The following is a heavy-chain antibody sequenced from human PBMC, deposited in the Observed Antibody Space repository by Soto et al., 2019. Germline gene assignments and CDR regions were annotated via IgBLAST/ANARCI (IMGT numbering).Heavy chain of an antibody. CDR3: ARDHDYGDYVGGFDY. Sequence: ASVKVSCKASGYTFTSYGISWVRQAPGQGLEWMGWISAYNGNTNYAQKLQGRVTMTTDTSTSTAYMELRSLRSDDTAVYYCARDHDYGDYVGGFDYWGQGTLVTSPQ. CDR2: ISAYNGNT. J-gene: IGHJ4*02. CDR1: GYTFTSYG. D-gene: IGHD4-17*01. V-gene: IGHV1-18*04.